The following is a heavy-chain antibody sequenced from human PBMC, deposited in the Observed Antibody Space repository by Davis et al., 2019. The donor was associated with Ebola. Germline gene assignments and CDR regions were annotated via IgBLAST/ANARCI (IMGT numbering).Heavy chain of an antibody. D-gene: IGHD2-2*01. J-gene: IGHJ4*02. V-gene: IGHV3-30*02. CDR2: IWYDGSNK. Sequence: GESLKISCAASGFTFSSYGMHWVRQAPGKGLEWVAVIWYDGSNKYYADSVKGRFTISRDNSKNTLYLQMDSLRRDDTALYFCAKEVVPLSAAMKGFESWGQGTQVTVAS. CDR1: GFTFSSYG. CDR3: AKEVVPLSAAMKGFES.